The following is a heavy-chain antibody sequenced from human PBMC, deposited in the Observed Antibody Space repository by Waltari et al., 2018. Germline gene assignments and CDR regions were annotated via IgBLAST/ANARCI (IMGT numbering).Heavy chain of an antibody. CDR3: ARRGPSYDNTGYLWWYFDL. J-gene: IGHJ2*01. CDR2: IYTSGST. D-gene: IGHD3-22*01. V-gene: IGHV4-4*07. CDR1: GASVRCLY. Sequence: QVQLQESGPGLLKPSETLSLTCTVSGASVRCLYWGWIRQPAGKGLEWIGRIYTSGSTNYNPSLKSRVTVSRDTSKNQLFLRLASVTAADTAKYYCARRGPSYDNTGYLWWYFDLWGRGTLVTVSS.